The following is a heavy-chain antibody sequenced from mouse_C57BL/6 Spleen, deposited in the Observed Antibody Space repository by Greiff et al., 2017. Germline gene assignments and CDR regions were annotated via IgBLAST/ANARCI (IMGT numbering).Heavy chain of an antibody. CDR3: ARRDDYGSSYRFAY. CDR2: ILPGGGST. CDR1: GYTFTGYW. J-gene: IGHJ3*01. V-gene: IGHV1-9*01. D-gene: IGHD1-1*01. Sequence: VKLQESGAELMKPGASVKLSCKATGYTFTGYWIEWVKQRPGHGLEWIGEILPGGGSTNYNEKFKGKATFTADTSSNTAYMQLSSLTTEDSAIYYCARRDDYGSSYRFAYWGQGTLVTVSA.